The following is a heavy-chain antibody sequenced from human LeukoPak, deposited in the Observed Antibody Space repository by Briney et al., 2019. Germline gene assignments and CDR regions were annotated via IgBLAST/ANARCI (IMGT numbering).Heavy chain of an antibody. D-gene: IGHD3-10*01. J-gene: IGHJ6*03. CDR1: GFTFSRYA. CDR3: ARVMAGYSYMDV. V-gene: IGHV3-21*01. Sequence: GGPLRLSCAASGFTFSRYAMNWVRQAPGKGLEWVSSISTTSSSSYIHYADSMKGRFTISRDNAKSSLYLQMNSLRAEDTAVYYCARVMAGYSYMDVWGKGTTVTVSS. CDR2: ISTTSSSSYI.